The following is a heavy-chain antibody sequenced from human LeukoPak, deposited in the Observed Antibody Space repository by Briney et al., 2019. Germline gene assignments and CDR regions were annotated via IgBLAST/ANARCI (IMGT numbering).Heavy chain of an antibody. Sequence: SQTLSLTCTVSGDSIGSGDYYWSWIRQPAGKGLEWVGRISSSGSTNYNPSLKSRVTISVDTSKNQFSLKLSSVTAADTAVYFCARGPYSYDSSGAFDIWGQGTMVTVSS. J-gene: IGHJ3*02. CDR3: ARGPYSYDSSGAFDI. V-gene: IGHV4-61*02. CDR1: GDSIGSGDYY. CDR2: ISSSGST. D-gene: IGHD3-22*01.